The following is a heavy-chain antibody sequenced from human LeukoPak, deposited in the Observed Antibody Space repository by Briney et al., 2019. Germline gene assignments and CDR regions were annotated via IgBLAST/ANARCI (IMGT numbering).Heavy chain of an antibody. V-gene: IGHV3-23*01. CDR1: GFTFSGYA. CDR3: AKLSWTVGATLNFDY. J-gene: IGHJ4*02. CDR2: ISGSGGST. D-gene: IGHD1-26*01. Sequence: GGSLRLSCAASGFTFSGYAMSWVRQAPGKGLEWVSAISGSGGSTYYADSVKGRFTISRDNSKNTLYLQMNSLRAEDTAVYYCAKLSWTVGATLNFDYWGQGTLVTVSS.